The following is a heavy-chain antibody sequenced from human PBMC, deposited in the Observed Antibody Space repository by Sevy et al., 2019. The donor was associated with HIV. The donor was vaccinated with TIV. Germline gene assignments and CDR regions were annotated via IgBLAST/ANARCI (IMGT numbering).Heavy chain of an antibody. CDR2: MTSDLNTI. D-gene: IGHD6-19*01. CDR1: GFTFNIYS. Sequence: GGSLRLSCAASGFTFNIYSMNWVRQAPGKGLEWISYMTSDLNTIYYADSVKGRFTISRDNDRYLLFLKMDGLRDDDTGVYYCARSVAGNFDSWGRGTLVTVSS. CDR3: ARSVAGNFDS. J-gene: IGHJ4*02. V-gene: IGHV3-48*02.